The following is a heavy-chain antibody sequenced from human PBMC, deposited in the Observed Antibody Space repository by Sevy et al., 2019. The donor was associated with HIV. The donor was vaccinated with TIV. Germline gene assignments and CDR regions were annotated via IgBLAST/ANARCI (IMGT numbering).Heavy chain of an antibody. V-gene: IGHV1-69*13. CDR1: GGTFSSYA. J-gene: IGHJ6*03. CDR3: ARGGGIAQHYYYYYYMDV. CDR2: IIPIFGTA. Sequence: ASVKVSCKASGGTFSSYAISWVRQAPGQGLEWMGGIIPIFGTANYAQKFQGRVTITADESTSTAYMELSSLRSEDTAVYYCARGGGIAQHYYYYYYMDVWGKGTTVTVSS. D-gene: IGHD6-13*01.